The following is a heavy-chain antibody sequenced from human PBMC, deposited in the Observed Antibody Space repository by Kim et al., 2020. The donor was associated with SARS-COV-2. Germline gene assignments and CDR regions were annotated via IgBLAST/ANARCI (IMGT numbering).Heavy chain of an antibody. V-gene: IGHV4-34*01. CDR1: GGSFSGYY. J-gene: IGHJ5*02. D-gene: IGHD3-10*01. CDR2: INHSGST. Sequence: SETLSLTCAVYGGSFSGYYWSWIRQPPGKGLEWIGEINHSGSTNYNPSLKSRVTISVDTSKNQFSLKLSSVTAADTAVYYCARGPLVRGVIRREPPTFNWFDPSGQGTLVTFSS. CDR3: ARGPLVRGVIRREPPTFNWFDP.